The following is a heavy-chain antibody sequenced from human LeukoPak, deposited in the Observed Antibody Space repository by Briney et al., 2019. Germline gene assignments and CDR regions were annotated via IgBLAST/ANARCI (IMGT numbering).Heavy chain of an antibody. Sequence: SETLSLTCTVSGGSISTYYWSWIRQTPGKGLEWIAYIYYSGSTNYNPSLRSRVTISVDTSKNQFSLKLSSVTAADTAVYYCARHCSSVTCSGVNAFDIWGQGTMVTVSS. J-gene: IGHJ3*02. CDR3: ARHCSSVTCSGVNAFDI. CDR1: GGSISTYY. D-gene: IGHD2-2*01. V-gene: IGHV4-59*08. CDR2: IYYSGST.